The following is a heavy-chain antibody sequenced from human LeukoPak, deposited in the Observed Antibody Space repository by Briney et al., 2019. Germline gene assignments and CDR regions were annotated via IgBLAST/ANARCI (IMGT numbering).Heavy chain of an antibody. CDR3: ARKIVVVASFDY. J-gene: IGHJ4*02. Sequence: PWETLSLTCAVSGGSISSGGYSWSWIRQPPGKGLEWIGYIFYSGITYYNPSLKSRVTISVDTSKNQFSLKLSSVTAADTAVYYCARKIVVVASFDYWGQGTLVTVSS. V-gene: IGHV4-30-4*07. CDR2: IFYSGIT. D-gene: IGHD3-22*01. CDR1: GGSISSGGYS.